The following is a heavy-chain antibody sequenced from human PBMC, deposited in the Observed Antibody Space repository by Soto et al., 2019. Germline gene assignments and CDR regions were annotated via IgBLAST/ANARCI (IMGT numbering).Heavy chain of an antibody. CDR2: INYDGYS. Sequence: QVQLQESGPGLVKPSETLSLTCTVSAGSITNYYCSWFRQPSGKGLEWIGYINYDGYSAYNLSLKRRVTLSMDASKTQFSLMLESVTATDTAVYYCASHGFGPLHGLVDVWGPGTTDIVSS. J-gene: IGHJ6*02. CDR1: AGSITNYY. V-gene: IGHV4-59*08. CDR3: ASHGFGPLHGLVDV. D-gene: IGHD3-10*01.